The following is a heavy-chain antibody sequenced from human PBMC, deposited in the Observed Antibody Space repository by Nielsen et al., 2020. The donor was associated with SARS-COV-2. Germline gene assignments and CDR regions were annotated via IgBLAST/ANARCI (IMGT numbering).Heavy chain of an antibody. CDR3: ARGEEEAVASFDY. CDR1: GYTFTSYG. Sequence: SVKVSCKASGYTFTSYGISWVRQAPGQGLEWMGGIIPIFGTANYAQKFQGRVTITADESTSTAYMELSSLRSEDTAVYYCARGEEEAVASFDYWGQGTLVTVSS. CDR2: IIPIFGTA. V-gene: IGHV1-69*13. J-gene: IGHJ4*02. D-gene: IGHD6-19*01.